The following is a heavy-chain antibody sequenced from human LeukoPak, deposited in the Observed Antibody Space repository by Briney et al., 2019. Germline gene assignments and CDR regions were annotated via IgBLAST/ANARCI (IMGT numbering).Heavy chain of an antibody. CDR1: GGSISSSSFY. CDR3: ARRNWNDVNFDY. CDR2: IYYSGST. J-gene: IGHJ4*02. V-gene: IGHV4-39*01. D-gene: IGHD1-1*01. Sequence: PSETLSLTCTVSGGSISSSSFYWDWIRQPPGKGLGWIGSIYYSGSTYYNPSLKSRVAISVDTSKNQFSLKLSSVTAADTALYYCARRNWNDVNFDYWGQGTLVTVSS.